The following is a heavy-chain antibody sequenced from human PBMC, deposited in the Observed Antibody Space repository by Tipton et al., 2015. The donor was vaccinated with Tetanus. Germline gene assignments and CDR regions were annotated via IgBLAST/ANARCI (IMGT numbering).Heavy chain of an antibody. Sequence: SLRLSCAASGFTFNRHTMNWVRQTPGKGLEWISSINGASTTIYYADSVEGRFTTSRANARQSLFLQMNSLRDGDTAVYYCASSLGGGSYYLNYWGRGSLVTVSS. CDR3: ASSLGGGSYYLNY. D-gene: IGHD3-16*01. V-gene: IGHV3-48*02. J-gene: IGHJ4*02. CDR2: INGASTTI. CDR1: GFTFNRHT.